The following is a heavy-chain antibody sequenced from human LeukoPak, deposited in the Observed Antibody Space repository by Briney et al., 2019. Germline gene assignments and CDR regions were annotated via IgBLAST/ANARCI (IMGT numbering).Heavy chain of an antibody. J-gene: IGHJ4*02. CDR1: GDTVSSNSAA. CDR3: ARGSGYSSSYYYFDY. CDR2: TYYRSKWYN. D-gene: IGHD6-13*01. Sequence: SQTLSLTCALSGDTVSSNSAAWNWIRQSPSRGLEWLVRTYYRSKWYNDYAVSVKSRITINPDTSKNQFSLQLNAVTPEDTAVYYWARGSGYSSSYYYFDYWGQGTLVTVSS. V-gene: IGHV6-1*01.